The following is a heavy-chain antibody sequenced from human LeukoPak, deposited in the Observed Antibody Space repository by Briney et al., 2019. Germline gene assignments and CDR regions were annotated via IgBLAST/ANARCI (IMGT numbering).Heavy chain of an antibody. CDR3: ARRAGAYSHPYDY. CDR1: GFTVNSNS. CDR2: IYGDNT. D-gene: IGHD4/OR15-4a*01. J-gene: IGHJ4*02. Sequence: GGSLRLSCTVSGFTVNSNSMSWVRQAPGKGLEWVSFIYGDNTHYSDSVKGRFTISRDNSKNTLYLQMNSLRAEDTAVYYCARRAGAYSHPYDYWGQGTLVTVSS. V-gene: IGHV3-53*01.